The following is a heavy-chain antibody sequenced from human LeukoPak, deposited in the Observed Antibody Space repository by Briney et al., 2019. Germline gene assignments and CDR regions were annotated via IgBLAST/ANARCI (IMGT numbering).Heavy chain of an antibody. Sequence: SVKVSCKASGGTFSSYAISWVRQAPGQGLEWMGGIIPIFGTANYAQKFQGRVTITADESTSTAYMELSSLRSEDTAAYYCARAIRYFDWLLPFGMDVWGKGTTVTVSS. CDR3: ARAIRYFDWLLPFGMDV. D-gene: IGHD3-9*01. CDR2: IIPIFGTA. CDR1: GGTFSSYA. V-gene: IGHV1-69*13. J-gene: IGHJ6*04.